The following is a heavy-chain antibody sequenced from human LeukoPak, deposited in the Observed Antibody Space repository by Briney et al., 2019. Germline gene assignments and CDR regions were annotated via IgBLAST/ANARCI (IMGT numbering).Heavy chain of an antibody. J-gene: IGHJ4*02. D-gene: IGHD2-2*01. Sequence: SQTLSLTCTVSGGSISSGSYYWSWIRQPAGKGLEWIGRIYTSGSTNYNPSLKSRVTISVDTSKNQFSLKLSSVTAADTAVYYCARERLVAAASNRGQGTLVTVSS. CDR2: IYTSGST. CDR3: ARERLVAAASN. V-gene: IGHV4-61*02. CDR1: GGSISSGSYY.